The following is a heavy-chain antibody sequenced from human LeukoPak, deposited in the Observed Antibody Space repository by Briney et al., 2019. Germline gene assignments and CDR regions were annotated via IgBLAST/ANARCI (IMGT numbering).Heavy chain of an antibody. D-gene: IGHD6-13*01. J-gene: IGHJ6*02. CDR2: MNPNSGNT. CDR1: GYTFTSYD. CDR3: ARVQPAVTYSSSWYYYYYYGMDV. V-gene: IGHV1-8*01. Sequence: ASVKVSCKASGYTFTSYDINWVRQATGQGLEWMGWMNPNSGNTGYAQKSQGRVTMTRNTSISTAYMELSSLRSEDTAVYYCARVQPAVTYSSSWYYYYYYGMDVWGQGTTVTVSS.